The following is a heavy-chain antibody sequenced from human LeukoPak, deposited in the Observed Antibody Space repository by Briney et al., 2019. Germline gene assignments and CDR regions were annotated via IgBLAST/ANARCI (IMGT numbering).Heavy chain of an antibody. V-gene: IGHV3-23*01. CDR3: AKWGFLEWLLSMFDY. D-gene: IGHD3-3*01. CDR2: SSGSGGST. Sequence: GGSLRPSCAASGFTFTSFAMTWVRQAPGKGLEWVSASSGSGGSTYYADSVKGRFTISRDNSKNTLYLQMNSLRAGDTAVYYCAKWGFLEWLLSMFDYWGQGTLVTVSS. J-gene: IGHJ4*02. CDR1: GFTFTSFA.